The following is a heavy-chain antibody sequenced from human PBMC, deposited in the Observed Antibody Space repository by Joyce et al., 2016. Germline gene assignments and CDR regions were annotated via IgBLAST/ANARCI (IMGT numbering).Heavy chain of an antibody. CDR1: DFTVSSNY. J-gene: IGHJ3*02. CDR3: AGSWGRGAFDI. CDR2: IYYSSNP. V-gene: IGHV3-53*01. D-gene: IGHD3-16*01. Sequence: EVQLVESGGGLIQPGWSLRLSCAASDFTVSSNYMSWVRQAPGKGREWVTSIYYSSNPFYADSVKGRFTISRDHSKNTLYLQMNSLRVEDTAVYYCAGSWGRGAFDIWGQGTMVTVSS.